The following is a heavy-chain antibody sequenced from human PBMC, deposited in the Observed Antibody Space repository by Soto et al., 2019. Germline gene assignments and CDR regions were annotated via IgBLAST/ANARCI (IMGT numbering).Heavy chain of an antibody. J-gene: IGHJ5*02. V-gene: IGHV5-51*01. CDR3: ARGYCTATICDPWFDP. Sequence: PGESLKISCQGSGYAFSSYWIAWVRQMPGKGLEWMGIIYPGDSDTRYSPSFQGQVTISVDKSITTAYLQWNSLKASDTAMYYCARGYCTATICDPWFDPWGQGTLVTVSS. CDR2: IYPGDSDT. CDR1: GYAFSSYW. D-gene: IGHD2-8*02.